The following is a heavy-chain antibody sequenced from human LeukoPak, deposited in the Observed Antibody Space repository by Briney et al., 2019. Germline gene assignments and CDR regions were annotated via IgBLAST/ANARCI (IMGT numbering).Heavy chain of an antibody. CDR1: GGSISSSNYH. Sequence: SETLSLTCTVSGGSISSSNYHWGWIRQPPGKGLEWIGEINRGGDTNYNPSLKSRVTISVDTSKTQVSLKLNSVTAADTALYYCARGVGTGSYFFNWGQGTLVTVSS. V-gene: IGHV4-39*01. CDR2: INRGGDT. D-gene: IGHD1-26*01. CDR3: ARGVGTGSYFFN. J-gene: IGHJ4*02.